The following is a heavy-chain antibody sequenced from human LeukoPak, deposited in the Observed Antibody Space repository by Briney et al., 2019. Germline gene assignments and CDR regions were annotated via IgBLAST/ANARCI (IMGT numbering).Heavy chain of an antibody. CDR2: IYYSGST. CDR3: ARHPSGRMWLQQGGWFDP. Sequence: PSETLSLTCTVSGGSISSSSYYWGWIRQPPGKGLEWIGTIYYSGSTYYNPSLKSRVTISVDKSKNQFSLKLTSVTAADTAVYYCARHPSGRMWLQQGGWFDPWGQGTLVTVSS. CDR1: GGSISSSSYY. V-gene: IGHV4-39*01. J-gene: IGHJ5*02. D-gene: IGHD5-24*01.